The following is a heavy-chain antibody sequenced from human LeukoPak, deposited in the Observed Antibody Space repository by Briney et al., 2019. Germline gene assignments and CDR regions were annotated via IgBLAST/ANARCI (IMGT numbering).Heavy chain of an antibody. CDR3: ARGVRYFDRGYYYYSMDV. CDR2: IYSGGST. D-gene: IGHD3-9*01. J-gene: IGHJ6*03. CDR1: GFTVSSNY. Sequence: PGGSLRLSCAASGFTVSSNYMSWVRQAPGKGLEWVSVIYSGGSTYYAESVKGRFTISRDNSKNTLYLQMNSLRAEDTAVCYRARGVRYFDRGYYYYSMDVWGKGSTVTVSS. V-gene: IGHV3-53*01.